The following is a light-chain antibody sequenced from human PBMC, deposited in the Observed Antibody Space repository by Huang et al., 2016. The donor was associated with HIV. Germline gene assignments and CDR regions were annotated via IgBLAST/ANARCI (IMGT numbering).Light chain of an antibody. Sequence: EIVMTQSPATLSVSPGERATLSCRASQSIGSNLAWYQQRPGQAPRLLIYAASTRATGIPARFSGSGSGTEFTLTVSSLQSEDFAVYYCQQHNSWPRTFGQGTRV. CDR3: QQHNSWPRT. V-gene: IGKV3-15*01. CDR1: QSIGSN. CDR2: AAS. J-gene: IGKJ1*01.